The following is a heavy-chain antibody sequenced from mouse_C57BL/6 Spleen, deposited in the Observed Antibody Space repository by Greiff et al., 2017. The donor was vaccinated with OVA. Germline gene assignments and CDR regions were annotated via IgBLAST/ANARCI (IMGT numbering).Heavy chain of an antibody. CDR1: GYSFTGYY. J-gene: IGHJ4*01. CDR3: ARGATGVASDYAMDY. Sequence: VQLQQSGPELVKPGASVKISCKASGYSFTGYYMNWVKQSPEKSLEWIGEINPSTGGTTYNQKFKAKATLTVDKSSSTAYMQLKSLTSEDSAVYYCARGATGVASDYAMDYWGQGTSVTVSS. D-gene: IGHD1-1*01. CDR2: INPSTGGT. V-gene: IGHV1-42*01.